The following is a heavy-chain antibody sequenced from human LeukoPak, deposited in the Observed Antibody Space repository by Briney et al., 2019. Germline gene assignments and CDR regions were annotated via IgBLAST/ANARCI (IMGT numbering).Heavy chain of an antibody. D-gene: IGHD3-3*01. CDR2: ISYSGST. V-gene: IGHV4-59*01. CDR3: ARGGIYDFWSGNKYYFDY. J-gene: IGHJ4*02. CDR1: GGSIRTYY. Sequence: PSETLSLTCTVSGGSIRTYYWSWIRQPPGKGLEWIGYISYSGSTNYNPSLNSRITISVDTSKNQFSLKLSSVTAADTAVYYCARGGIYDFWSGNKYYFDYWGQGTLVTVSS.